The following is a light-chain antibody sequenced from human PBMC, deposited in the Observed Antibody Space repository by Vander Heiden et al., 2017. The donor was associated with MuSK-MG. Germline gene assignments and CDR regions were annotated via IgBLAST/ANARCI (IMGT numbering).Light chain of an antibody. CDR2: DAS. CDR1: QSVSSN. J-gene: IGKJ1*01. V-gene: IGKV3-15*01. Sequence: ERVMRQSPATRSGSRGERAKLSCRASQSVSSNLAGYQQKHGQAPRLLIYDASTRAPGIPARFSGSGSGTEFTLTISSLQYEDFAVYYCQQYNNWPPTWTFGQGTKVEIK. CDR3: QQYNNWPPTWT.